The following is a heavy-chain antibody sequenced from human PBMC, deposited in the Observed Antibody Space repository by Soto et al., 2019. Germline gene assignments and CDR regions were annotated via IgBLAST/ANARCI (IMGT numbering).Heavy chain of an antibody. D-gene: IGHD2-2*01. V-gene: IGHV3-21*01. Sequence: GGSLRLSCAASGFTFSSYSMNWVRQAPGKGLEWVSSISSSSSYIYYADSVKGRFTISRDNAKNSLYLQMNSLRAEDTAVYYCARDRYCSSTSCYGGDYYYYYGMDVWGQGTTVTVSS. CDR1: GFTFSSYS. CDR2: ISSSSSYI. CDR3: ARDRYCSSTSCYGGDYYYYYGMDV. J-gene: IGHJ6*02.